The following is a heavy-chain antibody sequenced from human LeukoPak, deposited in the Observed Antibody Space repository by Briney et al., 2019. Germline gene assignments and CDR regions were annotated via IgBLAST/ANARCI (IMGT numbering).Heavy chain of an antibody. CDR3: ARDYGPTRESDY. CDR2: IKQDGSEK. CDR1: GFTFSDYW. Sequence: PGGSLRLSCAASGFTFSDYWMTWVCQAPGKGLEWVANIKQDGSEKYYLDSVKGRFTISRDNAKNSVYLQMNSLRAEDTAVFYCARDYGPTRESDYWGQGALVTVSS. D-gene: IGHD3-10*01. J-gene: IGHJ4*02. V-gene: IGHV3-7*01.